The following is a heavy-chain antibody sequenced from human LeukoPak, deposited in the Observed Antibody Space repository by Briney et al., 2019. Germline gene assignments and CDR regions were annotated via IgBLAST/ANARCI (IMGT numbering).Heavy chain of an antibody. J-gene: IGHJ4*02. Sequence: GGTLRLSCAASGFTFSTYGMTWVRQAPGKGLEWVSYISSSGSTIYYADSVKGRFTISRDNAKNSLYLQMNSLRAEDTAVYYCARDATYYYGSGSYKWGQGTLVTVSS. D-gene: IGHD3-10*01. V-gene: IGHV3-48*04. CDR1: GFTFSTYG. CDR2: ISSSGSTI. CDR3: ARDATYYYGSGSYK.